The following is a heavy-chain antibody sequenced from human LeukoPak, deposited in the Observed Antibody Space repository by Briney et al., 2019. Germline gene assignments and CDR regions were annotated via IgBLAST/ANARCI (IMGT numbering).Heavy chain of an antibody. J-gene: IGHJ4*02. V-gene: IGHV3-48*03. CDR1: GFTFSSYE. D-gene: IGHD2-15*01. CDR3: ARAPGYCSGGSCFPAGNFDY. CDR2: ISSSGSTI. Sequence: GGSLRLSCAASGFTFSSYEMNWVRQAPGKGLEWVSYISSSGSTIYYADSVKGRFTISRDNAKNSLYLQMNSLRAEDTAAYYCARAPGYCSGGSCFPAGNFDYWGQGTLVTVSS.